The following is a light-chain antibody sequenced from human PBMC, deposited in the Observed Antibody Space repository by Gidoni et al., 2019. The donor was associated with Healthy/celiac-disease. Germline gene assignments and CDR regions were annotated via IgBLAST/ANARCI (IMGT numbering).Light chain of an antibody. CDR1: SSDVGSYNL. CDR2: EGS. J-gene: IGLJ2*01. Sequence: LTQPASLPGQSITISCTGTSSDVGSYNLVSWYQQHPGKAPKLMIYEGSKRPSGVSNRFSGSKSGNTASLTISGLQAEDEADDYCCSYAGSSTYVVFGGGTKLTVL. CDR3: CSYAGSSTYVV. V-gene: IGLV2-23*01.